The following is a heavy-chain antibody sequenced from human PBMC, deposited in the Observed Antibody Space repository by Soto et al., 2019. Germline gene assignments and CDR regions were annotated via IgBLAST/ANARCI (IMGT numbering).Heavy chain of an antibody. CDR1: GFTFSSYS. V-gene: IGHV3-21*01. J-gene: IGHJ4*02. CDR2: ISSSSSYI. Sequence: EVQLVESGGGLVKPGGSLRLSCAASGFTFSSYSMNWVRQAPGKGLEWVSSISSSSSYIYYADSVKGRFTISRDNAKNSLYLQMNSLRAEDTAVYYCATDIVVVPAAIVHWGQGTLVTVSS. CDR3: ATDIVVVPAAIVH. D-gene: IGHD2-2*01.